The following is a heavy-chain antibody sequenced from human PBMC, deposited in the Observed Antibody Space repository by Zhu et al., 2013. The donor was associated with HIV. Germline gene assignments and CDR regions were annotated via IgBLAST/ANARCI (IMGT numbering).Heavy chain of an antibody. Sequence: QVQLVQSGAEVKKPGASVKVSCKASGYTFTAYYMHWVRQAPGQGLEWMGWINPNSGGTKYAQKFQDRVTMARDTSISTAYMELSRLRSDDTAVYYCARGVRYCSSTSCYYYYYYMDVWGKGPRSPSP. CDR3: ARGVRYCSSTSCYYYYYYMDV. CDR2: INPNSGGT. D-gene: IGHD2-2*01. CDR1: GYTFTAYY. V-gene: IGHV1-2*02. J-gene: IGHJ6*03.